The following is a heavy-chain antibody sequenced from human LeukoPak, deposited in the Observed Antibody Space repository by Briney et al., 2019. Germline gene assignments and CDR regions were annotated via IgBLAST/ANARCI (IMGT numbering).Heavy chain of an antibody. V-gene: IGHV4-38-2*02. D-gene: IGHD6-19*01. CDR3: VRYSSCWYVRRF. CDR2: IYHSGST. J-gene: IGHJ4*02. CDR1: GYSFSSGYL. Sequence: SETLSLTCTVSGYSFSSGYLWGCTRQPPGKGLEWIASIYHSGSTYYKSSLKSRVTISVDTSKNQFTLKLSSVTAADSDGYLCVRYSSCWYVRRFWGQGTLVTVSS.